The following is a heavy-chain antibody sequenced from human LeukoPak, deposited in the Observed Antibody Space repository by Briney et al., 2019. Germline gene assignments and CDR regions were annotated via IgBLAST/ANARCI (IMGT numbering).Heavy chain of an antibody. CDR2: IRYDGSNK. V-gene: IGHV3-30*02. J-gene: IGHJ1*01. CDR1: GFTFSSYG. D-gene: IGHD2-2*02. CDR3: AKDGVSYCSSTSCYTVPLQH. Sequence: PGGSLRLSCAASGFTFSSYGMHWVRQAPGKGLEWVAFIRYDGSNKYYADSVKGRFTISRDNSKNTLYLQMNSLRAEDTAVYYCAKDGVSYCSSTSCYTVPLQHWGQGTLVTVSS.